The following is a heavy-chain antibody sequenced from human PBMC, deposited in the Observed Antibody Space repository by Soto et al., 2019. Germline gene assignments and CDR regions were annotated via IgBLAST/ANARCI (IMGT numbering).Heavy chain of an antibody. J-gene: IGHJ4*02. Sequence: QVQLVQSGAEVKKPGSSVKVSCKASGGTFSSYTISWVRQAPGQGLEWMGRIIPILGIANYAQKFQGRVTITADKSTSTAYMELSSLRSEDTAVYYCARDARQRITMVLGVVDFDYWGQGTLVTVSS. D-gene: IGHD3-10*01. V-gene: IGHV1-69*08. CDR1: GGTFSSYT. CDR2: IIPILGIA. CDR3: ARDARQRITMVLGVVDFDY.